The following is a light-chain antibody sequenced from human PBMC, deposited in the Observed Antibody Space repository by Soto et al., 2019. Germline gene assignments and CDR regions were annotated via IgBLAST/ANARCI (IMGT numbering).Light chain of an antibody. J-gene: IGLJ1*01. CDR3: SSYTSSSTLV. CDR2: EVS. CDR1: SSDVGGYNY. Sequence: QSALTQPASVSGSPGQSITISCTGTSSDVGGYNYVSWYQQHPGKAPKLMIYEVSNRPSGVSNRFSGSKSGNTASLTISGLQAEDGADYYCSSYTSSSTLVFGTGTQLTVL. V-gene: IGLV2-14*01.